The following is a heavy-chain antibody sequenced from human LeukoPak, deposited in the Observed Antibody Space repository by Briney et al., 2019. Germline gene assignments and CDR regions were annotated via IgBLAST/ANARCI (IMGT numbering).Heavy chain of an antibody. Sequence: SETLSLTCTVSGGSISSYYWSWIRQPPGKGLEWIGYIYYSGSTNYNPSLKSRVTISVDTSKNQFSLKLSSVTAADTAVYYCARVQGGATTYWGQGTLVTVSS. V-gene: IGHV4-59*01. J-gene: IGHJ4*02. D-gene: IGHD1-26*01. CDR1: GGSISSYY. CDR2: IYYSGST. CDR3: ARVQGGATTY.